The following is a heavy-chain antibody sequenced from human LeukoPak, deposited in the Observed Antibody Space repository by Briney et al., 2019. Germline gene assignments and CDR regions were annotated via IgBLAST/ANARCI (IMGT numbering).Heavy chain of an antibody. CDR1: GYTFTSYG. CDR3: ARDTLPDTTVTTN. J-gene: IGHJ4*02. CDR2: ISAYNGNT. Sequence: ASVKVSCKASGYTFTSYGISWVRRAPGQGLEWMGWISAYNGNTNYAQKLQGRVTVTTDTSTSTAYMELRSLRSDDTAVYYCARDTLPDTTVTTNWGQGTLVTVSS. V-gene: IGHV1-18*01. D-gene: IGHD4-17*01.